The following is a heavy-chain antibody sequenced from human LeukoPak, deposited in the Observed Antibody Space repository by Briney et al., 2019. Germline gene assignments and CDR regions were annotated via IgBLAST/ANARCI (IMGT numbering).Heavy chain of an antibody. CDR1: GFTFSSYW. CDR3: ARDSKIAAAVFGY. CDR2: IKQDGSEK. V-gene: IGHV3-7*01. D-gene: IGHD6-13*01. Sequence: GGSLRLSCTAYGFTFSSYWMSWVRQAPGKGLEWMANIKQDGSEKYYVDSVKGRFTISRDNAKNSLYLQMNSLRAEDTAVYYCARDSKIAAAVFGYWGQRTLVTLSS. J-gene: IGHJ4*02.